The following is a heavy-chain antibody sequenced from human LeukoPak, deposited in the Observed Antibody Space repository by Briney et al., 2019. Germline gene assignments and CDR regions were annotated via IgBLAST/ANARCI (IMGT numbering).Heavy chain of an antibody. V-gene: IGHV4-30-2*01. Sequence: PSETLSLTCTVSGGSISSGGYYWSWIRQHPGKGLEWIGYIYHSGSTYYSPSLKSRVTMSVDRSKNQFSLKLSSVTAADTAMYYCARAGYYDSSGYFSFYFDRWGQGTLVTVSS. CDR2: IYHSGST. D-gene: IGHD3-22*01. J-gene: IGHJ4*02. CDR1: GGSISSGGYY. CDR3: ARAGYYDSSGYFSFYFDR.